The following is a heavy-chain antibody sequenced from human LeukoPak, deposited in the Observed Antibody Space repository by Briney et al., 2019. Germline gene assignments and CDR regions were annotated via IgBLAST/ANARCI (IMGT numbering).Heavy chain of an antibody. D-gene: IGHD6-19*01. V-gene: IGHV1-69*04. Sequence: SVKVSCKASGGTFSSYAISWVRQAPGQGLEWMGRIIPILGIANYAQKFQGRVTITADKSTSTAYMELSSLRSEDTAVYYCAKGEGIAVAGTSGLCDYWGQGTLVTVSS. CDR2: IIPILGIA. CDR3: AKGEGIAVAGTSGLCDY. CDR1: GGTFSSYA. J-gene: IGHJ4*02.